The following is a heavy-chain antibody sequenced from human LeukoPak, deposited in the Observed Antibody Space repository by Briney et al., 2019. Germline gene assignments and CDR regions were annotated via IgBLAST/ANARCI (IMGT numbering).Heavy chain of an antibody. V-gene: IGHV3-9*01. D-gene: IGHD6-13*01. CDR3: AKDGGGGYSSSWYALSGWFDP. CDR2: ISWNSGSI. CDR1: GFTFSIYA. Sequence: YPGGSLRLSCAASGFTFSIYAMSWVRRAPGKGLEWVSGISWNSGSIGYADSVKGRFTISRDNAKNSLYLQMNSLRAEDTALYYCAKDGGGGYSSSWYALSGWFDPWGQGTLVTVSS. J-gene: IGHJ5*02.